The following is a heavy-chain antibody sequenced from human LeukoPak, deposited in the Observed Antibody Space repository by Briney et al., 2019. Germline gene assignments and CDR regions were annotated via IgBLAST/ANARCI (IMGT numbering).Heavy chain of an antibody. Sequence: ASVKVSCKVSGYTFTGYYMHWVRQAPGQGLEWMGWINPNSGGTNYAQKFQGRVTMTRDTSISTAYMELSRLRSDDTAVYYCARDRIWFGELLSPGDYWGQGTLVTVSS. CDR2: INPNSGGT. CDR3: ARDRIWFGELLSPGDY. J-gene: IGHJ4*02. D-gene: IGHD3-10*01. V-gene: IGHV1-2*02. CDR1: GYTFTGYY.